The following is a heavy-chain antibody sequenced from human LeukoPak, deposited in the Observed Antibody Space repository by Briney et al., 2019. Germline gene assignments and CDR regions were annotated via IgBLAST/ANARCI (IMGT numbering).Heavy chain of an antibody. CDR2: IWYDGSNK. Sequence: PGRSLRLSCAASGFTFSSYGMHWVRQAPGKGLEWVAVIWYDGSNKYYADSVKGRFTISRDNSKNTLYLQMNSLKAEDTAVYYCARWTPDYGMDVWGQGTTVTVSS. CDR1: GFTFSSYG. V-gene: IGHV3-33*01. D-gene: IGHD3/OR15-3a*01. CDR3: ARWTPDYGMDV. J-gene: IGHJ6*02.